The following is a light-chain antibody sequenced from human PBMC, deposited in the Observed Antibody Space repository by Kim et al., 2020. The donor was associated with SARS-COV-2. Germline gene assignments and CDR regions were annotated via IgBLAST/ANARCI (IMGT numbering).Light chain of an antibody. Sequence: QSVLTQPPSASGTPGQRVTISCSGSSANIGSNYVYWYQQLPGTAPKLLIYKNNQRPSGVADRFSGSKSGTSASLAISGLRSEDEGDYYCAAWDDSLSGVVFGGGTQLTVL. CDR1: SANIGSNY. CDR3: AAWDDSLSGVV. CDR2: KNN. V-gene: IGLV1-47*01. J-gene: IGLJ3*02.